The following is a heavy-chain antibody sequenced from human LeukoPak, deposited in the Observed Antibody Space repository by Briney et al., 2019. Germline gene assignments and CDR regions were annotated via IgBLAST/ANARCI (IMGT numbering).Heavy chain of an antibody. J-gene: IGHJ4*02. CDR3: ARLVGGDRALDY. D-gene: IGHD2-21*02. CDR2: IYYSGST. CDR1: GGSISSSSYY. V-gene: IGHV4-39*01. Sequence: PSETLSLTCTVSGGSISSSSYYWGWIRQPPGKGLGWIGSIYYSGSTYYNPSLKSRVTISVDTSKNQFSLKLSSVTAADTAVYYCARLVGGDRALDYWGQGTLVTVSS.